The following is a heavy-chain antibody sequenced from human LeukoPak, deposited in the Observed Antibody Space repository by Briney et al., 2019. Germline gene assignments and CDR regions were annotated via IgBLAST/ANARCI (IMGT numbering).Heavy chain of an antibody. Sequence: PSETLSLTCTVSGGSISSYYWSWIRQPPGKGLEWIGYIYYSGSSNYNPSLKSRVTISVDTSKNQFSLKLSSVTAAGTAVYYCARGFARASFDYWGQGTLVTVSS. CDR3: ARGFARASFDY. CDR2: IYYSGSS. D-gene: IGHD3-3*01. CDR1: GGSISSYY. J-gene: IGHJ4*02. V-gene: IGHV4-59*01.